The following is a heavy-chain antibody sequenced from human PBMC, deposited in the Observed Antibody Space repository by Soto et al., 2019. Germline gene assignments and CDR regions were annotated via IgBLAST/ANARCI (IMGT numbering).Heavy chain of an antibody. CDR2: VSPKTGET. Sequence: QVQLVQSGAELKKPGASVTVSCKASGYPFTGYYIHWVRQAPGQVPEWMGWVSPKTGETNYVQKFQGRVTMTPETSTSTAYLELTRLRSDDTAVYYCARRPMWRQVAQDYGMDVWGHGTTVTVS. V-gene: IGHV1-2*02. CDR3: ARRPMWRQVAQDYGMDV. D-gene: IGHD2-15*01. J-gene: IGHJ6*02. CDR1: GYPFTGYY.